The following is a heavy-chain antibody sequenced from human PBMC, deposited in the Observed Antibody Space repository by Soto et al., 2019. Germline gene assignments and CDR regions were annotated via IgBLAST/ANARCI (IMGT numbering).Heavy chain of an antibody. CDR1: GLTVSHNY. V-gene: IGHV3-53*01. CDR2: LYTEGTT. J-gene: IGHJ6*02. D-gene: IGHD3-16*01. CDR3: VSPRPSGETDAMDA. Sequence: EVQLVESGGGLIQPGGSLRLSCVASGLTVSHNYMAWVRQAPEMGLEWVSILYTEGTTYYADSVKGRFTISRDSSKNTVFLQRNAVRAGDRAVYYGVSPRPSGETDAMDAGGQGPTVTFS.